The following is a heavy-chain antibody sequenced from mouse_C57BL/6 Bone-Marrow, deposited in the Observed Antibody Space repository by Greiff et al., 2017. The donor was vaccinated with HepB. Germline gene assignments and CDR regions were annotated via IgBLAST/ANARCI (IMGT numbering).Heavy chain of an antibody. CDR3: ARSVTPAGLAY. Sequence: EVQLQQSGPELVKPGASVKIPCKASGYTFTDYNMDWVKQSHGKSLEWIGDINPNNGGTIYNQKFKGKATLTVDKSSSTAYMELRSLTSEDTAVYYCARSVTPAGLAYWGQGTLVTVSA. CDR2: INPNNGGT. CDR1: GYTFTDYN. V-gene: IGHV1-18*01. J-gene: IGHJ3*01. D-gene: IGHD2-5*01.